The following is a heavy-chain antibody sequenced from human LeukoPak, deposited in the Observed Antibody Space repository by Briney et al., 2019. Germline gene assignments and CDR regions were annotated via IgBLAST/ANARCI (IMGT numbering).Heavy chain of an antibody. CDR1: GGSFSAYY. J-gene: IGHJ4*02. Sequence: SETLSLTCAVYGGSFSAYYWSWIRQPPGKGLEWIGEINHSGSTNYNPSLKSRVTISVDTSKNQFSLKVSSVTAADTAVYYCARGGFYCGGDCYVDYWGQGTPVTVSS. D-gene: IGHD2-21*02. CDR3: ARGGFYCGGDCYVDY. CDR2: INHSGST. V-gene: IGHV4-34*01.